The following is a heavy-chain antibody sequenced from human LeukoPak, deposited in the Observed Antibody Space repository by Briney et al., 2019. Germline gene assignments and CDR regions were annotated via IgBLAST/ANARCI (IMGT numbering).Heavy chain of an antibody. D-gene: IGHD4-17*01. CDR2: TRTKAKDYTT. Sequence: PGGSLRLSCATSVFTFSDHYMDWVRQSPGNGLEWCARTRTKAKDYTTEYAASLKVRFTVSRDESMHSLYLQMNSLKTEDPAVPYCARGPTVPFDYHYGMDVSGQGTTVTASS. J-gene: IGHJ6*02. CDR1: VFTFSDHY. V-gene: IGHV3-72*01. CDR3: ARGPTVPFDYHYGMDV.